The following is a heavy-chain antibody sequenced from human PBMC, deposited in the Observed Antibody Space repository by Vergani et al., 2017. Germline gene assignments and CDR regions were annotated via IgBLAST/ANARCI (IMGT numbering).Heavy chain of an antibody. J-gene: IGHJ5*02. CDR3: ARAGAGGLVVPAAMKGLQGNWFDP. CDR2: ISAYNGNT. D-gene: IGHD2-2*01. CDR1: GYTFTSYG. Sequence: QVQLVQSGAEVKKPGASVKVSCKASGYTFTSYGISWVRQAPGQGLEWMGWISAYNGNTNYAQKLQGRVTMTTDTSTSTAYMELRSLRSDDTAVYYCARAGAGGLVVPAAMKGLQGNWFDPWGQGTLVTVSS. V-gene: IGHV1-18*01.